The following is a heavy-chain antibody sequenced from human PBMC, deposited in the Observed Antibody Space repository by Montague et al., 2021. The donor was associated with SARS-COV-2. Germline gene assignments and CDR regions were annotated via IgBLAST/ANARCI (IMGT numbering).Heavy chain of an antibody. J-gene: IGHJ4*02. CDR3: ARKGSGRSDLAY. CDR1: GDSISTDTW. Sequence: SETLSLTCVVSGDSISTDTWWTWVRLPPGKGLEWVGEIYPTGSTNYKPSLMSRVRMSFDKSWNQLSLRLISVTAADTAIYYYARKGSGRSDLAYWGQGTLGTVSS. CDR2: IYPTGST. D-gene: IGHD1-26*01. V-gene: IGHV4-4*02.